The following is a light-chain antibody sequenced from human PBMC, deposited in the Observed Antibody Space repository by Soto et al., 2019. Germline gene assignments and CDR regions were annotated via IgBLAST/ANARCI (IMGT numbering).Light chain of an antibody. CDR2: AAS. CDR1: RSIDSKY. V-gene: IGKV3-20*01. Sequence: EVVLTQFPGTLALSLGERATLSCRASRSIDSKYLVWYQQKPGQAPKLLMYAASGRGTGIPDRFSGSGSGTDFTLTISRVEPEDVAVYHCQQYGSSPPRYTFGQGTKLEIK. CDR3: QQYGSSPPRYT. J-gene: IGKJ2*01.